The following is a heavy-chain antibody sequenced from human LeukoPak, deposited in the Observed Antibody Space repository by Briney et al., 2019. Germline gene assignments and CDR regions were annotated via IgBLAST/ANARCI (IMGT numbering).Heavy chain of an antibody. CDR2: IYSGGTT. Sequence: GGSLRLSCAASGFTFSSNYLSWVRQAQGKGLEGVSVIYSGGTTYYADSVKGRFTISRDNSKNTLYLQMNSLRAEDTAVYYCARYCSGGSCYGLWNWGQGTLVTVSS. CDR1: GFTFSSNY. J-gene: IGHJ4*02. D-gene: IGHD2-15*01. CDR3: ARYCSGGSCYGLWN. V-gene: IGHV3-66*01.